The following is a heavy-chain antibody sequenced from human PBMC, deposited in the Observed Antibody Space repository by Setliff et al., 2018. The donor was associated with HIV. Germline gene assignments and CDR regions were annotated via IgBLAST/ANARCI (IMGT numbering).Heavy chain of an antibody. CDR3: ARRDNAGSDAFDI. Sequence: GESLKISCKGSGYSFTNSWIGWVRQMPGKGLEWMGIIYPGDSDAKYNPSFQGQVTISADKSISTAYLQWSSLKASDTAMYYCARRDNAGSDAFDIWGQGTMVTVSS. CDR1: GYSFTNSW. J-gene: IGHJ3*02. V-gene: IGHV5-51*01. D-gene: IGHD2-15*01. CDR2: IYPGDSDA.